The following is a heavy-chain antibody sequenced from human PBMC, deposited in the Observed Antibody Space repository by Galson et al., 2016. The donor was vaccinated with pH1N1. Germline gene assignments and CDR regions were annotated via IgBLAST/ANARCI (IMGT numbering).Heavy chain of an antibody. V-gene: IGHV3-48*03. CDR2: ISSGGNTM. D-gene: IGHD3-9*01. J-gene: IGHJ4*02. CDR3: ARAYYDPLTRFSGAFDS. Sequence: SLRLSCAVSGFTFDSHEMNWVRQAPGKGLEWVASISSGGNTMFYADSVKGRFIISSDNAKNSLYLQMNSLRVEDTAVYYCARAYYDPLTRFSGAFDSWCQGTLVTVSS. CDR1: GFTFDSHE.